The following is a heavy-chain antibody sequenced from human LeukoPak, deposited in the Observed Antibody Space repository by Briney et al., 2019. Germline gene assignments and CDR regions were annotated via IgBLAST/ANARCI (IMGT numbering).Heavy chain of an antibody. D-gene: IGHD6-13*01. V-gene: IGHV3-30-3*01. CDR3: ARELAAAGTEAFDI. Sequence: GGSLRLSCAASGFTFSSYAMHWVRQAPGKGLEWVAVISYDGSNKYYADSVKGRFTISRDNSKNTLYLQMNSLRAEDTAVYYCARELAAAGTEAFDIWGQGTMVTVSS. J-gene: IGHJ3*02. CDR1: GFTFSSYA. CDR2: ISYDGSNK.